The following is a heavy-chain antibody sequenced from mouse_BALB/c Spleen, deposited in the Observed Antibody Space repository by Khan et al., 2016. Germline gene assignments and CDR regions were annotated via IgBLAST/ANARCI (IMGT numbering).Heavy chain of an antibody. V-gene: IGHV1-15*01. CDR1: GYTFSDYE. J-gene: IGHJ2*01. CDR2: IDPETGGT. Sequence: QVQLKQSGAELVRPGASVTLSCKASGYTFSDYEMHWVKQTPVHGLQWIGSIDPETGGTAYNQKFKGQATLTAGRSSSTSYMELRSLTSEDSAVYYCTRKGVCYGNYYFDSWGQGTTLTVSS. CDR3: TRKGVCYGNYYFDS. D-gene: IGHD2-1*01.